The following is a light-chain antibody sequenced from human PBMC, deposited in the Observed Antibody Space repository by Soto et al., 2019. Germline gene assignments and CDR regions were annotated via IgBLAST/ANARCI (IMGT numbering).Light chain of an antibody. CDR3: CSYAGSSTPLV. CDR2: QVS. V-gene: IGLV2-23*02. J-gene: IGLJ1*01. CDR1: SSDIGSYNL. Sequence: QSVLTQPASVSVSPGQSITISCTGTSSDIGSYNLVSWYQQHPGKAPKRMIYQVSKRPSGVSNRFSGSKYGNTACLTISGLQAEDEVDYYCCSYAGSSTPLVFGTGTKVTVL.